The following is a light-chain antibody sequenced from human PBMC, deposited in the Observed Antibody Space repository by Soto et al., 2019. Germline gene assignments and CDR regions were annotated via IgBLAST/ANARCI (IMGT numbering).Light chain of an antibody. CDR1: SSDVGGYNY. J-gene: IGLJ1*01. CDR3: SSYTGSSIYV. V-gene: IGLV2-14*01. Sequence: QSALTQPASVSGSPGQSITISCTGTSSDVGGYNYVSWYQQHPGKAPKLMIYEVSNRPSGVSNRFSGSKSGNTASLTISGVQAEDEADYYCSSYTGSSIYVFGTGTKLTVL. CDR2: EVS.